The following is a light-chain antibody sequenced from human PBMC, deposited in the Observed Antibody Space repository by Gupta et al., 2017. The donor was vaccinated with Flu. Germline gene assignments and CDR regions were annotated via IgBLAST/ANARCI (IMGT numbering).Light chain of an antibody. CDR2: AVT. CDR1: SVFGGFNF. V-gene: IGLV2-8*01. CDR3: SSYSGSSNPVV. Sequence: SVFGGFNFVSWYQQHPCQTPTLMIYAVTKRPSRFPDRFSGSKSGYPASLTVSGLQADDDADFYCSSYSGSSNPVVFGGGTTVTVL. J-gene: IGLJ2*01.